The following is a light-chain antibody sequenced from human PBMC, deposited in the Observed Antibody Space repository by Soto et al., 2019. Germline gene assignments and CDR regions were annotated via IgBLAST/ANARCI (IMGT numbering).Light chain of an antibody. CDR2: GAS. CDR1: QGISTY. Sequence: DIQLTQSPSFLSASVGDRVTITCRASQGISTYLAWYLQRPGNAPKLLIYGASTLQSGVPSRFSGSGSVTEFTLTISSLQPEDFGTYYCQQLNSDWYAFGQGTKLEIK. CDR3: QQLNSDWYA. V-gene: IGKV1-9*01. J-gene: IGKJ2*01.